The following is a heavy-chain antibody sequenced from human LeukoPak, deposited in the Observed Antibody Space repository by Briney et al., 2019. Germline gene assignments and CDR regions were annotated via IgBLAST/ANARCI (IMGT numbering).Heavy chain of an antibody. Sequence: GEPLKISCKVSGYSFTNYGIGWVRQMPGKGLEWMGIIYPFDFESRYSPSFQGQVTISADKSITTAYLQWSSLKASDTAMYYCARPNWARRYFDYWGQGTLVTVPS. D-gene: IGHD7-27*01. CDR2: IYPFDFES. V-gene: IGHV5-51*01. CDR1: GYSFTNYG. J-gene: IGHJ4*02. CDR3: ARPNWARRYFDY.